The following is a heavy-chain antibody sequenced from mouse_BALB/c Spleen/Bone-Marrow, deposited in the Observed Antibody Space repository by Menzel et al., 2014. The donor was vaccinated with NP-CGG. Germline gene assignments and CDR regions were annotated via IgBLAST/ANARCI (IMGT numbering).Heavy chain of an antibody. CDR1: GFSLTSYG. CDR2: IWSGGST. Sequence: VKLVESGPGLVQPSQSLSITCTVSGFSLTSYGVHWVRQSPGKGLEWLGVIWSGGSTDYNAAFISRLSISKDNSKSQVFFKMNSLQANDAAIYYCARNRYGRALDYWGQGTTLTVSS. J-gene: IGHJ2*01. D-gene: IGHD1-1*01. V-gene: IGHV2-2*02. CDR3: ARNRYGRALDY.